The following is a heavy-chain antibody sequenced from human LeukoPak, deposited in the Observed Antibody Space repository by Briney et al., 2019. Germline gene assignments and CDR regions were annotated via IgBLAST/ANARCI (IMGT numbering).Heavy chain of an antibody. CDR1: GYTFTGYY. J-gene: IGHJ6*02. D-gene: IGHD4-17*01. CDR2: INPNSGGT. V-gene: IGHV1-2*04. Sequence: GASVKVSCKASGYTFTGYYMHWVRQAPGQGLEWMGWINPNSGGTNYAQKFQGWVTMTRDTSISTAYMELSRLRSDDTAVYYCARDGPVNYGDYRISYYYGMDVWGQGTTVTVSS. CDR3: ARDGPVNYGDYRISYYYGMDV.